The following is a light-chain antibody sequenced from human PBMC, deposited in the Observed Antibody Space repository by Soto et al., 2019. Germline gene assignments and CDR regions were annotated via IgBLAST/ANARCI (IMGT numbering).Light chain of an antibody. V-gene: IGKV3-20*01. CDR2: DAS. CDR1: QSVRNRY. CDR3: QQYGTSPRT. Sequence: EIVLTQSPGTLSLSPGERATLSCRASQSVRNRYMAWYQQKPGQAPRLLMYDASRRATGIPDRFSGSGSGTDFTLPISRLEPEDFAVYHCQQYGTSPRTFGQGTKVEIK. J-gene: IGKJ1*01.